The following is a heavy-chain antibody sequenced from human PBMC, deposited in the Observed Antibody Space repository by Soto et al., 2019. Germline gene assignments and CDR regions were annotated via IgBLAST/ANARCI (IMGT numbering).Heavy chain of an antibody. V-gene: IGHV4-30-4*01. D-gene: IGHD4-17*01. CDR2: TYYSGYT. CDR3: ARSGDYVAFDC. Sequence: QVQLQESGPGLVKPSQTLSLTCTVSGDSFSSGDYKWSWIRQPPGKGLEWIGYTYYSGYTYNNPSLRSRLTMSVDPSKNQFSLKLSSVTAADTAVYYCARSGDYVAFDCWGQGTLVTVS. J-gene: IGHJ4*02. CDR1: GDSFSSGDYK.